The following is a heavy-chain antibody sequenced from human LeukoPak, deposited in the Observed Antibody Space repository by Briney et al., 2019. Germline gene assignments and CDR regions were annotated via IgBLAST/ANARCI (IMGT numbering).Heavy chain of an antibody. CDR2: ISPTGAST. Sequence: GGSLRLSCEASGFTFGSYTMNWVRQAPGKGLEWVSSISPTGASTWNADSVEGRFTISRDNAKNSVYLQMNSLRAEDTAIYFCGRDFVGESGAGGPWGQGVLITVSS. J-gene: IGHJ5*02. V-gene: IGHV3-21*01. CDR1: GFTFGSYT. CDR3: GRDFVGESGAGGP. D-gene: IGHD3-10*01.